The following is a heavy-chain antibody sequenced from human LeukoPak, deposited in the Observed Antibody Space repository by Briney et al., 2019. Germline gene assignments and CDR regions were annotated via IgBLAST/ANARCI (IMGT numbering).Heavy chain of an antibody. V-gene: IGHV3-30*04. Sequence: PGGSLRLSCAASGFTFSSYAMHWVRQAPGKGLEWVAVISYDGSNKYYADSVKGRFTISRDNSKNTLYLQMNSLRAEDTATYYCAKARGPVISVVIFDYWGQGTLVTVSS. D-gene: IGHD3-22*01. CDR2: ISYDGSNK. CDR3: AKARGPVISVVIFDY. CDR1: GFTFSSYA. J-gene: IGHJ4*02.